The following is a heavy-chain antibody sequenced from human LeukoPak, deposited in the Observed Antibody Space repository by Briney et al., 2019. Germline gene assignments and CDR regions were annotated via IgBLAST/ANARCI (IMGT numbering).Heavy chain of an antibody. CDR3: ASYGSGNTGY. D-gene: IGHD3-10*01. CDR1: GGSISSYY. CDR2: IYYIGSI. V-gene: IGHV4-59*01. Sequence: SETLSLTCTAPGGSISSYYLSWIRQPPGKGLEWIGYIYYIGSINYNPSLKSRVTISVDTTKNQFSLKLSSVTAADTAVYYCASYGSGNTGYWGQGTLVTVSS. J-gene: IGHJ4*02.